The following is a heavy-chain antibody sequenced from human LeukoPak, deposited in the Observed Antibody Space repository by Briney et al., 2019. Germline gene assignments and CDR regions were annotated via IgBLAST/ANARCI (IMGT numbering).Heavy chain of an antibody. CDR2: ISSSSSYI. V-gene: IGHV3-21*01. CDR1: GFTFSSYS. D-gene: IGHD6-19*01. J-gene: IGHJ6*03. CDR3: ARSLVGSSDRSYYYYYMDV. Sequence: GGSLRLSCAASGFTFSSYSMNWVRQAPGKGLEWVSSISSSSSYIYYADSVKGRFTISRDNAKNSLYLQMNSLRAEDTVVYYCARSLVGSSDRSYYYYYMDVWGKGTTVTVSS.